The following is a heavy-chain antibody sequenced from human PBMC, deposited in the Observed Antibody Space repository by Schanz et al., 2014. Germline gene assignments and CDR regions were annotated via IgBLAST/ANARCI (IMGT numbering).Heavy chain of an antibody. CDR2: ISSSSSTI. CDR3: ARGGATRFDY. V-gene: IGHV3-48*02. Sequence: EVQLVESGGGLVKPGGSLRLSCAGTGFTFSRYNMNWVRQAPGKGLEWVSYISSSSSTIYYADSVKGRFTISRDNAKNSLYLQMNSLRDEDTAVYYCARGGATRFDYWGQGTLVTVSS. D-gene: IGHD1-26*01. J-gene: IGHJ4*02. CDR1: GFTFSRYN.